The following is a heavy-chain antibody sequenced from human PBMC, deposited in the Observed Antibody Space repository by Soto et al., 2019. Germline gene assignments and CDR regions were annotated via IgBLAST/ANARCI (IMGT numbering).Heavy chain of an antibody. CDR2: LWHDGSNK. CDR3: PKGAHGSGNIWGGKYDYGMDV. V-gene: IGHV3-33*01. CDR1: GFTFSHYA. J-gene: IGHJ6*02. D-gene: IGHD3-10*01. Sequence: QVQLVESGGGVVQPGRSLRLSCAASGFTFSHYAMHWVRRAPGKGLERVAILWHDGSNKYNTQSVKGRFTISRENSKNTLYRQRSRLTVQDTAVYPVPKGAHGSGNIWGGKYDYGMDVWGQGATVIVPS.